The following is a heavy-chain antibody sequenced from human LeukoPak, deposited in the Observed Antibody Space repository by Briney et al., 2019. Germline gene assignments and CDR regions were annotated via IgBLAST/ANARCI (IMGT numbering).Heavy chain of an antibody. J-gene: IGHJ4*02. V-gene: IGHV4-34*01. CDR1: GGSFSGYY. CDR2: INHSGST. D-gene: IGHD2-8*01. CDR3: ASAWSLDY. Sequence: SETLSLTCAVYGGSFSGYYWSWIRQPPGKGLEWIGEINHSGSTNYNPFLKSRVTISVDTSKNQFSLKLSSVTAADTAVYYCASAWSLDYWGQGTLVIVSS.